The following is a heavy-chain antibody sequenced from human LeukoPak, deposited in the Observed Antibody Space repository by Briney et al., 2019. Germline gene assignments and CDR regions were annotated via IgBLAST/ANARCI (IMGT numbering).Heavy chain of an antibody. V-gene: IGHV1-69*05. D-gene: IGHD5-24*01. CDR2: IIPIFGTA. CDR1: GGTFSSYA. CDR3: AVSRDGYNYDY. Sequence: SVKVSCKASGGTFSSYAISWVRQAPGQGLEWMGGIIPIFGTANYAQKFQDRVTITTDESTSTAYMELSSLRSEDTAVYYCAVSRDGYNYDYWGQGTLVTVSS. J-gene: IGHJ4*02.